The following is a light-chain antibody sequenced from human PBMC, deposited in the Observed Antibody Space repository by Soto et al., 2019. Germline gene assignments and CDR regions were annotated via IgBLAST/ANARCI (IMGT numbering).Light chain of an antibody. CDR2: GTS. V-gene: IGKV3-20*01. Sequence: EIGLTQSPGALSLTPGERATLPCRASQSVKSSYLAWYQHKPGQAPRLLIYGTSSRATGIPDRFSGSGSGTDFTLTISRLEPEDFAVYYCQQYVSFITFGQGTRLEIK. CDR3: QQYVSFIT. J-gene: IGKJ5*01. CDR1: QSVKSSY.